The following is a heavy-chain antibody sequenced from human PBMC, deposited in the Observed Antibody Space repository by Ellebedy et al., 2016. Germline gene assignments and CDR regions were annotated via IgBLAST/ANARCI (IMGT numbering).Heavy chain of an antibody. CDR1: GGSIGNYY. CDR3: AFSSGWDAEYFQR. Sequence: GSLRLSCTVSGGSIGNYYWSWIRQPPGKGLEWIGYIYSGGSTNYNPSLKSRVTISVDTSKNQFSLNLNSVTAADTAVYYCAFSSGWDAEYFQRWGQGTLVTVSS. D-gene: IGHD6-19*01. CDR2: IYSGGST. V-gene: IGHV4-59*08. J-gene: IGHJ1*01.